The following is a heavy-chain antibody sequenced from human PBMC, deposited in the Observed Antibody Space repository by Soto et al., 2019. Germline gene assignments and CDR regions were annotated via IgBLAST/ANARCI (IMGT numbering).Heavy chain of an antibody. V-gene: IGHV5-51*01. CDR3: ARSRDGYCSSTSCSSAYYYYMDV. CDR1: GYSFTSYW. Sequence: GESLKISCKGSGYSFTSYWIGWVRQMPGKGLEWMGIIYPGDSDTRYSPSFQGQVTISADKSISTAYLQWSSLKASDTAMYYCARSRDGYCSSTSCSSAYYYYMDVWGKGTTVTVSS. D-gene: IGHD2-2*01. J-gene: IGHJ6*03. CDR2: IYPGDSDT.